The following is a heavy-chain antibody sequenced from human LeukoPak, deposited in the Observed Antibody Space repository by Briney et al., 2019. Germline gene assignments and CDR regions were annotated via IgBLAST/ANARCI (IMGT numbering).Heavy chain of an antibody. CDR3: ARDLGQYYEASDNWFDP. D-gene: IGHD3-22*01. V-gene: IGHV3-74*01. J-gene: IGHJ5*02. CDR2: TNSNGINT. Sequence: GRCLSLFCALSGTTLSNYWMPWVRQAPGKGLVWVSRTNSNGINTSYADSVKGRFTICRDNAKNTLNLQMNSLRAEDTAVYYCARDLGQYYEASDNWFDPWGQGTLVTVSS. CDR1: GTTLSNYW.